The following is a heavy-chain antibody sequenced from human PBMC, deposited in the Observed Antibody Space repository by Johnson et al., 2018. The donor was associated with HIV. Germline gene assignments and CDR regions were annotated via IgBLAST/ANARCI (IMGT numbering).Heavy chain of an antibody. V-gene: IGHV3-20*04. D-gene: IGHD5-12*01. CDR3: AREGGYSGYEGVGHTNDAFDI. Sequence: MLLVESGGGVVRPGGSLRLSCAASGFTFDDYGMSWVRQAPGKGLEWVSGINWNGGSTGYADSVKGRFTISSDTAKNSLYMQMNSLRAEDTAVYYCAREGGYSGYEGVGHTNDAFDIWGQGTMVTVSS. CDR1: GFTFDDYG. J-gene: IGHJ3*02. CDR2: INWNGGST.